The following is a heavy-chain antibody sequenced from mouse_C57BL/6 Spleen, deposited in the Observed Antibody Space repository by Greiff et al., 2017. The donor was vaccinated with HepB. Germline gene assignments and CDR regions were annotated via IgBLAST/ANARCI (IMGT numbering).Heavy chain of an antibody. CDR3: ARERSYYFDY. CDR1: GYSITSGYY. V-gene: IGHV3-6*01. CDR2: ISYDGSN. J-gene: IGHJ2*01. Sequence: DVQLQESGPGLVKPSQSLSLTCSVTGYSITSGYYWNWIRQFPGNKLEWMGYISYDGSNNYNPSLKNRISITRDTSKNQFFLKLNSVTTEYTATYYCARERSYYFDYWGQGTTLTVSS.